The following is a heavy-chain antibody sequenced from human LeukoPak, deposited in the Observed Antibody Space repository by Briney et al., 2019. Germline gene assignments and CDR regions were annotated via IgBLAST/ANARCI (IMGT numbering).Heavy chain of an antibody. Sequence: GGTLRLSCVASGFTFSNSDMTWVRQAPGKGLEWVSGISGSGGSTYYADSVKGRFTISRDNSKNTLYLQMNSLRAEDTAVYYCAKDLRYCSGGSCYSDSFDYWGQGTLVTVSS. V-gene: IGHV3-23*01. D-gene: IGHD2-15*01. J-gene: IGHJ4*02. CDR2: ISGSGGST. CDR1: GFTFSNSD. CDR3: AKDLRYCSGGSCYSDSFDY.